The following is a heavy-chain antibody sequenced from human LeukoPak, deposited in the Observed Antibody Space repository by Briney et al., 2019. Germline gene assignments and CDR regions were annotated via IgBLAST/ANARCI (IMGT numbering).Heavy chain of an antibody. CDR3: ARRSADADCSGGSCYYLGMDV. J-gene: IGHJ6*02. V-gene: IGHV5-51*01. Sequence: PGESLKISCKGSGYSFTNNWIGWVRQMPGKGLEWMGIIYPGDSDTRYSPSFQGQVTISADKSISTAYLQWSSLKASDTAMYYCARRSADADCSGGSCYYLGMDVWGQGTTVTVSS. D-gene: IGHD2-15*01. CDR1: GYSFTNNW. CDR2: IYPGDSDT.